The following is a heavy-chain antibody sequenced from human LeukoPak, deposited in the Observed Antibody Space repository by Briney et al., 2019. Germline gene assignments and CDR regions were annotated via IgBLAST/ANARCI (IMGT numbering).Heavy chain of an antibody. CDR3: ARGRYSSSWTLYYYYYYMDV. CDR2: INPNSGGT. Sequence: ASVKVSCKASGYTFTGYYMHWVRQAPGQGLEWMGWINPNSGGTNYAQKFQGRVTMTRDTSISTAYMELSRLRSDDTAVYYCARGRYSSSWTLYYYYYYMDVWGKGTTATVSS. J-gene: IGHJ6*03. D-gene: IGHD6-13*01. CDR1: GYTFTGYY. V-gene: IGHV1-2*02.